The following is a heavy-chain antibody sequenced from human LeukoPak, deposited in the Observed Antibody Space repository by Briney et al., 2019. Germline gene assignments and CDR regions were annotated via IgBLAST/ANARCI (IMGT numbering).Heavy chain of an antibody. J-gene: IGHJ3*02. Sequence: GGSLRLSCAASGFTFSSYSMNWVRQAPGKGLEWVSSISSSSSYIYYADSVKGRCTISRDNAKNSLYLQMNSLRAEDTAVYYCARDHPYYYDSCPGAFDIWGQGTMVTVSS. CDR1: GFTFSSYS. D-gene: IGHD3-22*01. V-gene: IGHV3-21*01. CDR2: ISSSSSYI. CDR3: ARDHPYYYDSCPGAFDI.